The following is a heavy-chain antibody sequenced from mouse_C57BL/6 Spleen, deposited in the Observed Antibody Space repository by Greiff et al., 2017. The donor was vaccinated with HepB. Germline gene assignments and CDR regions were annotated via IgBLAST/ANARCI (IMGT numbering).Heavy chain of an antibody. Sequence: EVMLVESGGGLVKPGGSLKLSCAASGFTFSSYAMSWVRQTPEKRLEWVATISDGGSYTYYPDNVKGRFTISRDNAKNNLYLQMSHLKSEDTAMYYCAREGDGNYWYFDVWGTGTTVTVSS. D-gene: IGHD2-1*01. CDR3: AREGDGNYWYFDV. V-gene: IGHV5-4*01. CDR2: ISDGGSYT. J-gene: IGHJ1*03. CDR1: GFTFSSYA.